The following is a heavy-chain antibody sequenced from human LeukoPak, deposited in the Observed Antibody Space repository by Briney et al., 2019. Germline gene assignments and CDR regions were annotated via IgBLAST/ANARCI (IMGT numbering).Heavy chain of an antibody. CDR3: AKNPSYTGVDY. V-gene: IGHV3-23*01. Sequence: PGGSLRLSCAASGIIFSSDAMSWVRQAPGKGLEWVSAISGSGGSTYYADSVKGRFTISRDNSKNTLYLQMNSLRAEDTAVYYCAKNPSYTGVDYWGQGTLVTVSS. CDR1: GIIFSSDA. CDR2: ISGSGGST. D-gene: IGHD3-16*02. J-gene: IGHJ4*02.